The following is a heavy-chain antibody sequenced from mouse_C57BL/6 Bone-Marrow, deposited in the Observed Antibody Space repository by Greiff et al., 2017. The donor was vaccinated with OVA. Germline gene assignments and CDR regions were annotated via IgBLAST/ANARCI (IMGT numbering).Heavy chain of an antibody. J-gene: IGHJ2*01. Sequence: EVHLVESGGGLVKPGGSLKLSCAASGFTFSSYAMSWVRQTPGKRLEWVATISDGGSYTYYPDNVKGRFTISRDNAKNNLYLQMSHLKSEDTAMYYCARAPIYYGTLYYFDYWGQGTTLTVSS. CDR3: ARAPIYYGTLYYFDY. V-gene: IGHV5-4*01. CDR1: GFTFSSYA. D-gene: IGHD2-1*01. CDR2: ISDGGSYT.